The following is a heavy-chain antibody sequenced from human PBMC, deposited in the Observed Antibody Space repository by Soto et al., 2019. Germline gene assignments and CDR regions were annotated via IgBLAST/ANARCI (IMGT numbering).Heavy chain of an antibody. J-gene: IGHJ5*02. V-gene: IGHV1-69*06. CDR3: ARDRTESGYYTNSRHP. Sequence: FPVKVYWKTAGGAFGGYAITLVREEHGQGLEWVGRIIPIFGTTNYAQNLQGRVTISADKSTLTSYMELHSLTSDDTALYYCARDRTESGYYTNSRHPWCQGTQVTVS. CDR1: GGAFGGYA. D-gene: IGHD4-17*01. CDR2: IIPIFGTT.